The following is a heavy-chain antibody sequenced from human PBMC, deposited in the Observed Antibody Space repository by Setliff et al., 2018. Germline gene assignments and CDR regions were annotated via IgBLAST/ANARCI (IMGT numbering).Heavy chain of an antibody. Sequence: SETLSLTCAAYGGTFSHYYWTWIRLSPGKGLEWIGEINHSGSTNYNPSLKSRVTISIDTSKDQFSLRMSSVSAADAAIYYCARGRNVAARLLDTWGQGSRVTVS. CDR3: ARGRNVAARLLDT. D-gene: IGHD6-6*01. V-gene: IGHV4-34*01. J-gene: IGHJ5*02. CDR1: GGTFSHYY. CDR2: INHSGST.